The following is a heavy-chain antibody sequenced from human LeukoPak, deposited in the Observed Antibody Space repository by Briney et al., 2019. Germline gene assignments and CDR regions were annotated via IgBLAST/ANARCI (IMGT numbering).Heavy chain of an antibody. CDR2: ISYDGSNK. Sequence: GGSLRLSCAASGFTFSSYAMHWVRQAPGKGLEWVAVISYDGSNKYYADSVKGRFTISRDNSKDTLYLQMNSLRAEDTAVYYCASVGVSGWYYFDYWGQGTLVTVSS. V-gene: IGHV3-30-3*01. CDR3: ASVGVSGWYYFDY. CDR1: GFTFSSYA. J-gene: IGHJ4*02. D-gene: IGHD6-19*01.